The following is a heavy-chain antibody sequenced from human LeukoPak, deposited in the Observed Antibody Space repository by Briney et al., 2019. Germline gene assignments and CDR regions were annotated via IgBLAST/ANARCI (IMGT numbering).Heavy chain of an antibody. Sequence: SQTLSLTCTVSGGSISSGDYYWRWIRQPPGKGLEWIGYIYYSGSTYYNPSLKSRVTISVDTSKNQFSLKLSSVTAADTAVYYCARDRFVVVPAANYYYYYMDVWGKGTTVTVSS. CDR3: ARDRFVVVPAANYYYYYMDV. CDR2: IYYSGST. V-gene: IGHV4-30-4*08. CDR1: GGSISSGDYY. D-gene: IGHD2-2*01. J-gene: IGHJ6*03.